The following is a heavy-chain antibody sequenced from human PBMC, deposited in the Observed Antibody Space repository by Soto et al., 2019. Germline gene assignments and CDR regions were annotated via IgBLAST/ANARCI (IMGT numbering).Heavy chain of an antibody. CDR1: GFTFSSYA. V-gene: IGHV3-23*01. CDR3: AKLTMVRGDNYGMDV. CDR2: ISGSGGST. J-gene: IGHJ6*02. Sequence: GGSLRLSCAASGFTFSSYAMSWVRQAPGKGLEWVSAISGSGGSTYYADSVKGRFTISRDNSKNTLDLQMNSLRAEDTAVYYCAKLTMVRGDNYGMDVWGQGTTVTVSS. D-gene: IGHD3-10*01.